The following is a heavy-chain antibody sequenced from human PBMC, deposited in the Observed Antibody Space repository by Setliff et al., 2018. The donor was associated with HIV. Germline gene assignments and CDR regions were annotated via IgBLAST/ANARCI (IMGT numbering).Heavy chain of an antibody. CDR3: ARVRARYSSSWSFDY. V-gene: IGHV3-21*01. Sequence: GGSLRLSCAASGFTFSTYSMNWVRLAPGRGLEWISSISVSGFNIYYADSVKGRFFASRDDAKNSLLLQMNSLRTEDTAVYFCARVRARYSSSWSFDYWGQGTPVTVSS. CDR2: ISVSGFNI. J-gene: IGHJ4*02. CDR1: GFTFSTYS. D-gene: IGHD6-13*01.